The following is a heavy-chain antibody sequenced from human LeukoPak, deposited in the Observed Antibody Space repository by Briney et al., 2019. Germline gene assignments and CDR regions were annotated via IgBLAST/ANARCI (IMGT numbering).Heavy chain of an antibody. Sequence: PGGSLRLSCAASGFSVTSNYMSWVRQAPGNGLEWVSAMFTAVSTHHADSLKGRFAHSRDNSKNTLNLQMNSLRVEDTAVYYCAAAYCCCDCYSDNHYYFMDLWGKGTTVTVSS. CDR2: MFTAVST. J-gene: IGHJ6*04. V-gene: IGHV3-53*01. CDR3: AAAYCCCDCYSDNHYYFMDL. CDR1: GFSVTSNY. D-gene: IGHD2-21*02.